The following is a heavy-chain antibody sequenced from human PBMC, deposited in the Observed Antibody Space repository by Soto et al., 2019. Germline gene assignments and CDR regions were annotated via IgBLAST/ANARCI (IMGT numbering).Heavy chain of an antibody. D-gene: IGHD3-10*01. J-gene: IGHJ4*02. CDR2: MNPNRGDT. Sequence: QVQLVQSGAEVKKPGASVKVSCKASGYTFTSYEINWMRQATGQGLEWMGWMNPNRGDTGYAQKFQGRVTMTRNTSISTAYMELSSLRSEDTAVYYCARGELLWFGELLRWGQGTLVTVSS. V-gene: IGHV1-8*01. CDR1: GYTFTSYE. CDR3: ARGELLWFGELLR.